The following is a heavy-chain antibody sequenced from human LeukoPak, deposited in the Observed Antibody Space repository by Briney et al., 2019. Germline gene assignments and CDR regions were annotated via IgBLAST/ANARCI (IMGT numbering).Heavy chain of an antibody. CDR2: ISASDNSDSTL. J-gene: IGHJ6*03. V-gene: IGHV3-11*04. CDR1: GFTFSDYD. D-gene: IGHD2-2*01. Sequence: PGGSLRLSCAASGFTFSDYDMTWIRQAPGKGLESVSHISASDNSDSTLNYADSVQGRFTISRHHAKSSLYLQMNSVGPEDTAVYYCARLRRSCSTSTCQYYYYYMDLWGKATTVTVSS. CDR3: ARLRRSCSTSTCQYYYYYMDL.